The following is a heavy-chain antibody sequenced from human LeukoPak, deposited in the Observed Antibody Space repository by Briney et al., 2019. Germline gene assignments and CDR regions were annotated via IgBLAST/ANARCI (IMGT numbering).Heavy chain of an antibody. V-gene: IGHV3-20*04. CDR3: AREPAAAYDY. CDR1: GFTFDDYG. D-gene: IGHD6-13*01. J-gene: IGHJ4*02. CDR2: INWNGGRT. Sequence: PGGSLTLSCAASGFTFDDYGMSWVRQPPAKGLEWVSGINWNGGRTGYADSVKGRLTISRDNAKNSLYLQMNSLGAEDTALYYCAREPAAAYDYWGQGTLVSVSS.